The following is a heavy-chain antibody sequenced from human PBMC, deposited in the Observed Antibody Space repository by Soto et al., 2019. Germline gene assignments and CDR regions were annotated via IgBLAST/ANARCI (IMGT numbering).Heavy chain of an antibody. Sequence: SETLSLTCTVSGGSISTYYWSWIRQPPGKGLEWIGSMYYSGTTYYNPSLKSRVTISVDTSKNQFSLKLTSVTAADTAVYYCARDKITGLFDYWGQGTLVTVSS. CDR2: MYYSGTT. CDR3: ARDKITGLFDY. J-gene: IGHJ4*02. V-gene: IGHV4-59*05. D-gene: IGHD2-8*02. CDR1: GGSISTYY.